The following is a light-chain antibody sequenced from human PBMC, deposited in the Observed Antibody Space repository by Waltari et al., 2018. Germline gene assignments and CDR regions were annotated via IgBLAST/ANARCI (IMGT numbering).Light chain of an antibody. V-gene: IGLV1-51*01. Sequence: QSVLTQPPSVSAAPGHQVTIPCSGSPSHIGENYVSWYQRLPGKDPRLLIFSNSERPSGIPDRFYGSKSDTSATLGITGLQTGDEADYYCATWDRILSAVIIGGGTKLTVL. CDR1: PSHIGENY. J-gene: IGLJ2*01. CDR3: ATWDRILSAVI. CDR2: SNS.